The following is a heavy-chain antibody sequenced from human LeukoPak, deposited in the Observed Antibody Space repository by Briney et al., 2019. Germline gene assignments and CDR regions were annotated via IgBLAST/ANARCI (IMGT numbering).Heavy chain of an antibody. CDR1: GYSFTSNW. CDR2: IDPSDSHI. CDR3: ARQGRGSYRRNFDY. J-gene: IGHJ4*02. Sequence: GESLKISCNGSGYSFTSNWISWVRQMPGKGLEWMGRIDPSDSHINYSPSFQGHVTISVDKSISTAYLQWSSLRASDTAMYYCARQGRGSYRRNFDYWGQGTLVTVSS. V-gene: IGHV5-10-1*01. D-gene: IGHD1-26*01.